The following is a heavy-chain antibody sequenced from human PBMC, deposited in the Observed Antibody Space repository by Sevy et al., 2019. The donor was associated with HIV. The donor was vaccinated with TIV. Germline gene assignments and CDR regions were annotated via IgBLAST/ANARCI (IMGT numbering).Heavy chain of an antibody. Sequence: GGSLRLSCAASGFTFSSYAMSWVRQAPGKGLEWVSAISGSGGSTYYADSVKGRFTISRDNSKNTLYLQMNSLRAEDTAVYYCSKDRWLLLEYFQHWGQGTLVTVSS. J-gene: IGHJ1*01. CDR2: ISGSGGST. CDR3: SKDRWLLLEYFQH. D-gene: IGHD2-15*01. V-gene: IGHV3-23*01. CDR1: GFTFSSYA.